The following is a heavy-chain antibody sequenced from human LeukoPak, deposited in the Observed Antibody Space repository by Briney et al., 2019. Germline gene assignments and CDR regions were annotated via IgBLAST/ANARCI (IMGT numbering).Heavy chain of an antibody. CDR1: GFAFSTYS. Sequence: GGSLRLSCATSGFAFSTYSMNWVRQAPGKGLEWVSYISTTSSTIYYADSVKGRFTISRDTAKNSLYLQMNSLRGEDTAVYYCARGEILNDYWGQGTLVTVSS. CDR3: ARGEILNDY. CDR2: ISTTSSTI. J-gene: IGHJ4*02. D-gene: IGHD2/OR15-2a*01. V-gene: IGHV3-48*01.